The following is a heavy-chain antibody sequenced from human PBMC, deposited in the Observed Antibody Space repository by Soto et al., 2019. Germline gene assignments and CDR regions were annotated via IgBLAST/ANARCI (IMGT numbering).Heavy chain of an antibody. CDR2: IQSGGST. Sequence: GGSLRLSCAASGFIVISKYMSWVRQAPWKGLEWVSLIQSGGSTFYADSVKGRFTISRDNSKNTLYLQMNSLRAEDTAVYYCAKDRLEWLLETNTWFDPWGQGSLVTVS. V-gene: IGHV3-66*01. CDR1: GFIVISKY. CDR3: AKDRLEWLLETNTWFDP. D-gene: IGHD3-3*01. J-gene: IGHJ5*02.